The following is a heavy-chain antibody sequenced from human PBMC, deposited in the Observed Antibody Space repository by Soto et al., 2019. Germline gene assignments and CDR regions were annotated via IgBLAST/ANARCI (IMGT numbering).Heavy chain of an antibody. CDR3: ATDLGPEVTTYYYYGMDV. J-gene: IGHJ6*02. CDR2: IIPIFGTA. D-gene: IGHD4-17*01. V-gene: IGHV1-69*13. Sequence: SVKVSCKASGGTFSSYAISWVRQAPGQGLEWMGGIIPIFGTANYAQKFQGRVTITADESTSTAYMELSSLRSEDTAVYYCATDLGPEVTTYYYYGMDVWGQGTTVTVSS. CDR1: GGTFSSYA.